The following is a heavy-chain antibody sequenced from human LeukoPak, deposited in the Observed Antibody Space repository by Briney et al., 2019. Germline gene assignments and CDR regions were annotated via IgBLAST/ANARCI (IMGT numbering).Heavy chain of an antibody. D-gene: IGHD3-9*01. V-gene: IGHV1-69*05. Sequence: SVKVSCKASGGTFSSYAISWVRQAPGQGLEWMGGIIPIFGTANYAQKFQSRVTITTDESTSTAYMELSSLRSEDTAVYYCARVSPGYYDILTGYNWFDPWGQGTLVTVSS. CDR1: GGTFSSYA. CDR2: IIPIFGTA. CDR3: ARVSPGYYDILTGYNWFDP. J-gene: IGHJ5*02.